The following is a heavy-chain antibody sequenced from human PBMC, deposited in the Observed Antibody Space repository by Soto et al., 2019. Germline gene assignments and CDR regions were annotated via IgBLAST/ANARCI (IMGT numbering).Heavy chain of an antibody. V-gene: IGHV4-39*01. D-gene: IGHD3-3*01. CDR1: GGPIFSSSYY. CDR3: ARQERLGNWFDP. J-gene: IGHJ5*02. Sequence: PSETLSLTCTVSGGPIFSSSYYWGWIRQPPGKELEWIGYIHHSGNIQYNPPLKSRVTISVDTSKNQFSLKLSSVTAADTALYYCARQERLGNWFDPWGQGTLVTVSS. CDR2: IHHSGNI.